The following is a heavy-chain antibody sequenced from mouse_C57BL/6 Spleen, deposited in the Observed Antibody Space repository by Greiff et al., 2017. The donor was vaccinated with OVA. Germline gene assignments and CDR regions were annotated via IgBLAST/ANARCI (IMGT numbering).Heavy chain of an antibody. J-gene: IGHJ2*01. CDR1: GYTFTSYW. CDR2: IYPGSGST. Sequence: QVQLKQPGAELVKPGASVKMSCKASGYTFTSYWITWVKQRPGQGLEWIGDIYPGSGSTNYNEKFKSKATLTVDTSSSTAYMQLSSLTSEDSAVYYCARYYDGRYYFDYRGQGTTLTVSS. D-gene: IGHD2-3*01. V-gene: IGHV1-55*01. CDR3: ARYYDGRYYFDY.